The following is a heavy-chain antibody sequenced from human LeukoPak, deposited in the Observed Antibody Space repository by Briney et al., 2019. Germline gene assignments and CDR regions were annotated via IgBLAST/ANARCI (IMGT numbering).Heavy chain of an antibody. Sequence: ASVKVSCKASGYTFTSYYMHWVRQAPGQGLEWVGIINPSGGSTSYAQKFQGRVTMTRDTSTSTVYMELSSLRSEDTAVYYCARERGTMTDHDAFDIWGQGAMVTVSS. J-gene: IGHJ3*02. CDR1: GYTFTSYY. CDR2: INPSGGST. D-gene: IGHD3-22*01. CDR3: ARERGTMTDHDAFDI. V-gene: IGHV1-46*01.